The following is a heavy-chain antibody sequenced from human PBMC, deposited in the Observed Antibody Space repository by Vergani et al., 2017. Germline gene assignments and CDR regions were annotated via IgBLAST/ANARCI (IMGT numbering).Heavy chain of an antibody. CDR2: IDWDDDK. CDR1: GFSLSTSGMC. CDR3: ARHTVAVAGNYYYYGMDV. D-gene: IGHD6-19*01. Sequence: ESGPALVKPTQTLTLTCTFSGFSLSTSGMCVSWIRQPPGKALEWLARIDWDDDKYYSTSLKTRLTISKDTSKNQVVLTMTNMDPVDTATYYCARHTVAVAGNYYYYGMDVWGQGTTVTVSS. V-gene: IGHV2-70*11. J-gene: IGHJ6*02.